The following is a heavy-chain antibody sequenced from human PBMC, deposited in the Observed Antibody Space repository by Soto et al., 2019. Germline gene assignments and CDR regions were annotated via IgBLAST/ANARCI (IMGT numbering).Heavy chain of an antibody. CDR1: QFTFTSYW. V-gene: IGHV3-7*01. CDR2: IKQDGSEK. J-gene: IGHJ4*02. CDR3: ARGLREVDY. Sequence: GGPLRLSCATTQFTFTSYWMSWVRQAPGKGLEWVANIKQDGSEKYYVDFVKGRFTISRDNAKNSLYLQMNSLRAEDTAVYYCARGLREVDYWGQGT.